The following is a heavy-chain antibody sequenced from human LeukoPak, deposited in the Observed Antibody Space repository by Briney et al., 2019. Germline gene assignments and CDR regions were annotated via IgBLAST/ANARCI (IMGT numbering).Heavy chain of an antibody. Sequence: PSETLSLTCTVSGGSISSSSYYCGWIRQPPGKGLEWIGSIYSSGSTYYNPSLKSRVTISVDTSKNQFSLKLSSVTAADTAVYYCARCRLRYFDYWGQGTLVTVSS. CDR2: IYSSGST. V-gene: IGHV4-39*01. J-gene: IGHJ4*02. CDR1: GGSISSSSYY. CDR3: ARCRLRYFDY. D-gene: IGHD3-3*01.